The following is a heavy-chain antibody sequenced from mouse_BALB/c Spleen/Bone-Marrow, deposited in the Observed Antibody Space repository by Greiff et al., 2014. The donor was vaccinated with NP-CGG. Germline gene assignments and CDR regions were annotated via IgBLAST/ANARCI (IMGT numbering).Heavy chain of an antibody. CDR1: GFTFSSYT. D-gene: IGHD1-1*01. J-gene: IGHJ4*01. CDR2: ISNGGGST. CDR3: ARNGYYGSRAMDY. V-gene: IGHV5-12-2*01. Sequence: EVKLLESGGGLAQPGGSLKLSCAASGFTFSSYTMSWVCQTPEKRLEWVAYISNGGGSTYYPETVKGRLTISRDNAKNTLYLQMSSLKSEDTAMYYCARNGYYGSRAMDYWGQGTSVTVSS.